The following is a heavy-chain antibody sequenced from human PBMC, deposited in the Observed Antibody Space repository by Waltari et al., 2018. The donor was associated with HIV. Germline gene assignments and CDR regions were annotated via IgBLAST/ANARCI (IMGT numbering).Heavy chain of an antibody. CDR1: VCAISSSRYY. Sequence: QLQLQESGPGLVKPSETLSLTCTVSVCAISSSRYYWGWFRQSPGKGLEWIGSVYYGWRTLPNASHKTRVTISVDTPTTQFSLKRVSVTAADTAVYYCARRDGSGWDNYYDGMDVWGQGTTVTVSS. D-gene: IGHD6-19*01. V-gene: IGHV4-39*01. J-gene: IGHJ6*02. CDR3: ARRDGSGWDNYYDGMDV. CDR2: VYYGWRT.